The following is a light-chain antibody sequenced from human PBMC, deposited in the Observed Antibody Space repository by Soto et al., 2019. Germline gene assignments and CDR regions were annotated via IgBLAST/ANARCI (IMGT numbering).Light chain of an antibody. J-gene: IGLJ2*01. Sequence: QSALTQPASVSGSPGQSITISCTGTSSDVGSYNLVSWYQQHPGKAPKLMIYEGSKRPSGVSNRFSGSKSGNTASLTISGLQAEDESYYYCCSYAGNSTFDVVFGGGTKVTVL. CDR3: CSYAGNSTFDVV. CDR1: SSDVGSYNL. V-gene: IGLV2-23*03. CDR2: EGS.